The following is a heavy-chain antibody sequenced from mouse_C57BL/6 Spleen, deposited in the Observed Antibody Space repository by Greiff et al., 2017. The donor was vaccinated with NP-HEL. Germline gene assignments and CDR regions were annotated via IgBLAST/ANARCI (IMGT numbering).Heavy chain of an antibody. J-gene: IGHJ2*01. V-gene: IGHV1-69*01. Sequence: QVQLQQPGAELVMPGASVKLSCKASGYTFTSYWMHWVKQRPGQGLEWIGEIDPSDSYTNYNQKFKGKSTLTVDKSSSTAYMQLSSLTSEDSAVYYCARYDSSGSSFGYWGQGTTLTVSS. CDR1: GYTFTSYW. D-gene: IGHD3-2*02. CDR2: IDPSDSYT. CDR3: ARYDSSGSSFGY.